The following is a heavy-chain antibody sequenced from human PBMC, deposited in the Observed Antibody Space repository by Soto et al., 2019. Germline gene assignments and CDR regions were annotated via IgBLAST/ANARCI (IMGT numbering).Heavy chain of an antibody. Sequence: GASVKVSCKASGYTFTGFSLHWVRQAPGQRLEWMGWINAGNGNTKYSQKFQGRVTITRDTSASTAYMELSSLRSEDTAVYYCARVNGYYDSSGHYEYWGQGTLVTVS. CDR1: GYTFTGFS. CDR2: INAGNGNT. V-gene: IGHV1-3*01. CDR3: ARVNGYYDSSGHYEY. D-gene: IGHD3-22*01. J-gene: IGHJ4*02.